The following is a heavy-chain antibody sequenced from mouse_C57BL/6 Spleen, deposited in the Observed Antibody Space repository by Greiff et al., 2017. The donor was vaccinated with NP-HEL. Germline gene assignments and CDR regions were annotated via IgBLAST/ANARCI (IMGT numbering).Heavy chain of an antibody. CDR3: APLITTVGGFAY. V-gene: IGHV2-4*01. CDR1: GFSLTSYG. Sequence: VKLQESGPGLVQPSQSLSITCTVSGFSLTSYGVHWVRQPPGKGLEWLGVIWSGGSTDYNAAFISRLSISKDNSKSQVFFKMNSLQADDTAIYYCAPLITTVGGFAYWGQGTLVTVSA. J-gene: IGHJ3*01. D-gene: IGHD1-1*01. CDR2: IWSGGST.